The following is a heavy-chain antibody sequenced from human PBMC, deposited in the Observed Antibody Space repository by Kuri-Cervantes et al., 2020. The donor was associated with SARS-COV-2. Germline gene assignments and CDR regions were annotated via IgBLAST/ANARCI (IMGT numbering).Heavy chain of an antibody. V-gene: IGHV5-51*01. CDR1: GYSFTSYW. CDR3: ARHDLGYYGSGSSHAFDI. J-gene: IGHJ3*02. D-gene: IGHD3-10*01. Sequence: GGSLRLSCKGSGYSFTSYWIGWVRQMPGEGLEWMGIIYPGDSDNRYSPSFQGQVTISADKSISTAYLRWSSLKASDTAMYYCARHDLGYYGSGSSHAFDIWGQGTMVTVSS. CDR2: IYPGDSDN.